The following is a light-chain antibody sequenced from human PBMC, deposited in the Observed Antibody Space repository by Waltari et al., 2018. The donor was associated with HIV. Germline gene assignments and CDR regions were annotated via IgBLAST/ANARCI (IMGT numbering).Light chain of an antibody. V-gene: IGLV2-14*01. CDR3: SSYTSSITLVL. Sequence: GSPGQSITISCTGTSSDVGGYNYVSWYQQHPGKAPKLMIYEVSNRPSGVSNRFSGSKSGNTASLTISGLQAEDEANYYCSSYTSSITLVLFGGGTKLTVL. CDR1: SSDVGGYNY. CDR2: EVS. J-gene: IGLJ2*01.